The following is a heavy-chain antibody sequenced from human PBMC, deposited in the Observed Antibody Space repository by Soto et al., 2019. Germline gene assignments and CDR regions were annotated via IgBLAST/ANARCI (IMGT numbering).Heavy chain of an antibody. CDR2: IIPILGIA. J-gene: IGHJ3*02. Sequence: ASVKVSCKASGGTFSSYTISWVRQAPGQGLEWMGRIIPILGIANYAQKFQGRVTITADKSTSTAYMELSSLRSEDTAVYYCASPRVLKPSTVTTGNGEIDAFDIWGQGTMVTVSS. V-gene: IGHV1-69*02. CDR3: ASPRVLKPSTVTTGNGEIDAFDI. CDR1: GGTFSSYT. D-gene: IGHD4-17*01.